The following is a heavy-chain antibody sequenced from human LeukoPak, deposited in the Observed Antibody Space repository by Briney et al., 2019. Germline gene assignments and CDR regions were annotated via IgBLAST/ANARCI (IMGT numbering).Heavy chain of an antibody. Sequence: SPSETLSLTCTVSGGSISSYYWSWIRQPPGKGLEWLGYIYYSGNSNYNPSLKSRVTISVDTSKNQFSLKLSSVTAADTAVYYCARHLGTTALVTRRLSYGMDVWGQGTTVTVSS. V-gene: IGHV4-59*01. CDR1: GGSISSYY. D-gene: IGHD5-18*01. CDR2: IYYSGNS. CDR3: ARHLGTTALVTRRLSYGMDV. J-gene: IGHJ6*02.